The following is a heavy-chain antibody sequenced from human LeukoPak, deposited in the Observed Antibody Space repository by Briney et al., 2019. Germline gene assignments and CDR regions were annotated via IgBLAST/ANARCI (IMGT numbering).Heavy chain of an antibody. CDR3: ARDPVRGVPRSDWFDP. J-gene: IGHJ5*02. CDR1: GGSFSGYY. D-gene: IGHD3-10*01. Sequence: PSETLSLTCAVYGGSFSGYYWSWIRQPPGKGLEWIGEINHNGSTNYNPSHKSRVTISVDTSKNQFSLKLSSVTAADTAVYYCARDPVRGVPRSDWFDPWGQGTLVTVSS. V-gene: IGHV4-34*01. CDR2: INHNGST.